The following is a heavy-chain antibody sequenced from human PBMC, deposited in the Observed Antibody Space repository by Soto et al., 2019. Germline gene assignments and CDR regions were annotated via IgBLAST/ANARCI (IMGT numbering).Heavy chain of an antibody. V-gene: IGHV1-69*13. D-gene: IGHD2-15*01. J-gene: IGHJ5*02. CDR2: IIPIFGTA. Sequence: SVKVSCEASGGTFSSYAISWVRQAPGQGLEWMGGIIPIFGTANYAQKFQGRVTITADESTSTAYMELSSLRSEDTAVYYCAREGAKWSSGWFDPWGQGPMVTV. CDR1: GGTFSSYA. CDR3: AREGAKWSSGWFDP.